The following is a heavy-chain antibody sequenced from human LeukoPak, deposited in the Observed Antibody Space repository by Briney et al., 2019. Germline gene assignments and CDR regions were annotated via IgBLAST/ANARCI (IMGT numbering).Heavy chain of an antibody. D-gene: IGHD6-6*01. J-gene: IGHJ4*02. V-gene: IGHV4-39*07. CDR1: GGSISSSSYY. Sequence: PSETLSLTCTVSGGSISSSSYYWGWIRQTPGKGLEWIGSIYHSGSTYYNPSLKSRVTISVDTSKNQFSLKLSSVTAADTAVYYCARDSSSSLCDYWGQGTLVTVSS. CDR3: ARDSSSSLCDY. CDR2: IYHSGST.